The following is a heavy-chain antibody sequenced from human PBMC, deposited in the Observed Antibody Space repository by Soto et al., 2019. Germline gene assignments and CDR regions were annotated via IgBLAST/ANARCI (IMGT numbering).Heavy chain of an antibody. CDR3: ARAGGYSFCIDY. CDR1: GFTFSSYA. J-gene: IGHJ4*02. D-gene: IGHD5-18*01. V-gene: IGHV3-30-3*01. CDR2: ISYDGSNK. Sequence: PGGSLRLSCAASGFTFSSYAMHWVRQAPGKGLEWVAVISYDGSNKYYADSVKGRFTISRDNSKNTLYLQMNSLRAEDTAVYYCARAGGYSFCIDYWGQGTLVTVSS.